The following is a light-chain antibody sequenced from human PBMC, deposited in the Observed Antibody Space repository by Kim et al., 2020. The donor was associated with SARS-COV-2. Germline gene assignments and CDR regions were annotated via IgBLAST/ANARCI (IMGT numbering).Light chain of an antibody. CDR3: NSRDSNDNVV. Sequence: ALGQTDRIKCQGDSLRSYYATWYQQKPGQAPKVVIYGKDNRPSGIPDRFSGSSSGNTAYLTITGTQAGDEADYYCNSRDSNDNVVFGGGTKVTVL. CDR1: SLRSYY. CDR2: GKD. V-gene: IGLV3-19*01. J-gene: IGLJ2*01.